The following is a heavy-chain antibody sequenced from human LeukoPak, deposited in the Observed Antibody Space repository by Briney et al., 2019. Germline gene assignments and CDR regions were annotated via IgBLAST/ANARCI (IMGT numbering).Heavy chain of an antibody. Sequence: GESLKISCKGSGYNFDTYWTAWVRQMPGKGLEWMGMIYPGNSNTRYSPSFQGQVTFSADKSITTAYLQWTTLKASDTAMYYCARQGSTFENYYYFYMDVWGRGTTVTVSS. J-gene: IGHJ6*03. D-gene: IGHD2-2*01. CDR1: GYNFDTYW. CDR3: ARQGSTFENYYYFYMDV. CDR2: IYPGNSNT. V-gene: IGHV5-51*01.